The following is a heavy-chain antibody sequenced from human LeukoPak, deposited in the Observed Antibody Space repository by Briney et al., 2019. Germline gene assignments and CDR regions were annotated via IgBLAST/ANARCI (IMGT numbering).Heavy chain of an antibody. D-gene: IGHD2-21*01. CDR3: ASFGISWRSSY. J-gene: IGHJ4*02. Sequence: GGSLRLSCAASGFSLSSHWVNWVRKAPGKGLVWVSRISDDGSYTSNVDSVKGRFTISRDNVNNMLYLHMNSLRAEDTAVYYCASFGISWRSSYWGQGTLVTVSS. V-gene: IGHV3-74*01. CDR1: GFSLSSHW. CDR2: ISDDGSYT.